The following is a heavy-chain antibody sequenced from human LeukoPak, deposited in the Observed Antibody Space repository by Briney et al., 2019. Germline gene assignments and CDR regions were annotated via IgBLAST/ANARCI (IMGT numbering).Heavy chain of an antibody. D-gene: IGHD3-9*01. Sequence: SETLSLTCAVYGGSFSGYYWSWIRQPPVKGLEWIGYIYYSGSTNYNPSLKSRVTISVDTSKNQFSLKLSSVTAADTAVYYCARPTQPDWLFAFDIWGQGTMVTVSS. V-gene: IGHV4-59*08. J-gene: IGHJ3*02. CDR1: GGSFSGYY. CDR2: IYYSGST. CDR3: ARPTQPDWLFAFDI.